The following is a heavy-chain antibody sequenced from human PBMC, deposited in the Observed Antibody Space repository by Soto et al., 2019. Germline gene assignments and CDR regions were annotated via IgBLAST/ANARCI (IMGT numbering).Heavy chain of an antibody. V-gene: IGHV3-30-3*01. CDR2: ISYDGSNK. Sequence: QVQLVESGGGVVQPGRSLRLSCAASGFTFSSYAMHWVRQAPGKGLEWVAVISYDGSNKYYADSVKGRFTISRDNSKNTRYLEMSSLRVEDRAVYYWARDGVDTAMGKFDYWGQGTLVTVSS. CDR3: ARDGVDTAMGKFDY. D-gene: IGHD5-18*01. CDR1: GFTFSSYA. J-gene: IGHJ4*02.